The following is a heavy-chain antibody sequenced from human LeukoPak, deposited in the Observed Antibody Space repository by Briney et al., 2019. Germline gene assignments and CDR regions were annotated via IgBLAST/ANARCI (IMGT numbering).Heavy chain of an antibody. CDR3: ARAYDSSGYLEWFDP. Sequence: SETLSLTCTVSGGSISSGGYYWSWIRQHPGKGLEWIGYIYYSGSTYYNASLKSRVTISVDTSKNQFSLKLSSVTAADTAVYYCARAYDSSGYLEWFDPWGQGTLVTVSS. D-gene: IGHD3-22*01. CDR2: IYYSGST. CDR1: GGSISSGGYY. V-gene: IGHV4-31*03. J-gene: IGHJ5*02.